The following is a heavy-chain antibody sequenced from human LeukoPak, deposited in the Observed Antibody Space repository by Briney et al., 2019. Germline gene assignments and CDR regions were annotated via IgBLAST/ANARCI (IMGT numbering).Heavy chain of an antibody. V-gene: IGHV4-34*01. CDR1: GGSFSGYY. Sequence: SETLSLTCAVYGGSFSGYYWSWIRQPPGKGLEWIGEINHSGSTNYNPSLKSRVAISVDTSKNQFSLRLSSVTAADTAVYYCARGGGCSGTSCHQAFDPWGQGTLVTVSS. CDR2: INHSGST. D-gene: IGHD2-2*01. CDR3: ARGGGCSGTSCHQAFDP. J-gene: IGHJ5*02.